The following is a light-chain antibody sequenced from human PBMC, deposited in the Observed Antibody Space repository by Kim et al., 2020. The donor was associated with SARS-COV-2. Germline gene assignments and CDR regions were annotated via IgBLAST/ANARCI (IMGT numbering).Light chain of an antibody. V-gene: IGLV2-8*01. CDR3: SSYAGSNNRV. J-gene: IGLJ3*02. Sequence: GQSVAISCTGSSSDVGAYNYVSWYQQHPGKAPKLIIYEVNERPSEVPDRFSGSKSGNTASLTVSGLQPEDEADYYCSSYAGSNNRVFGGGTQLTVL. CDR2: EVN. CDR1: SSDVGAYNY.